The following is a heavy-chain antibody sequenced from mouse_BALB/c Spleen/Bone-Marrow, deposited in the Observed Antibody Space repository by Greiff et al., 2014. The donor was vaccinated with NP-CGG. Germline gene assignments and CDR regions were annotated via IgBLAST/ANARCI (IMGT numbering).Heavy chain of an antibody. Sequence: EVNLVESGGGSVQPGGSLRLSCATSGFTFTDCYMSWVRQPPGKALEWLGFIRNKANGYTTEYSASVKGRFTISRDNSQRILYLQMNTLRAEDSATYYCARDENVGIYWYFDVWGAGTTVIVSS. CDR3: ARDENVGIYWYFDV. CDR1: GFTFTDCY. CDR2: IRNKANGYTT. V-gene: IGHV7-3*02. J-gene: IGHJ1*01.